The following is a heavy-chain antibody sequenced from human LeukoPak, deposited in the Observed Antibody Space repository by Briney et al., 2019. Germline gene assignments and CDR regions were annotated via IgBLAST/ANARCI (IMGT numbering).Heavy chain of an antibody. Sequence: GGSLRLSCAASGFTVSSIYMSWVRQAPGKGLEWVSVIYSGGSTYYADSVKGRFTISRDNSKNTLYLQMNSLRSEDTAVYYCARVLPSDYQYNWFDPWGQGTLVTVSS. CDR1: GFTVSSIY. CDR2: IYSGGST. CDR3: ARVLPSDYQYNWFDP. J-gene: IGHJ5*02. V-gene: IGHV3-53*05. D-gene: IGHD4-17*01.